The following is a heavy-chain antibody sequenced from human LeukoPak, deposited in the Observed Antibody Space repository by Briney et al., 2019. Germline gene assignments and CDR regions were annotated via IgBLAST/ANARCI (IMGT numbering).Heavy chain of an antibody. Sequence: VASVTVSCTASGYTFTSYDINWVRQATGQGLEWMGWMNPNSGNTGYAQKFQGRVTMTRNTSISTAYMELSSLRSEDTAVYYCARVTVTRGGAFDIWGQGTMVTVSS. J-gene: IGHJ3*02. CDR2: MNPNSGNT. CDR1: GYTFTSYD. D-gene: IGHD4-17*01. V-gene: IGHV1-8*01. CDR3: ARVTVTRGGAFDI.